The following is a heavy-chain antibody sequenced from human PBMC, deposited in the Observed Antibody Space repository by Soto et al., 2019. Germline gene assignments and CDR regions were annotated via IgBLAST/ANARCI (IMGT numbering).Heavy chain of an antibody. Sequence: EVQLVESGGGLVKPGESLRLSCEASGFTFSRVSMNWVRQGPGKGLEWVASISSGGSDTWYADSVKGRFIISRDNAQNSLFLQMNILRPEDTAMYYCARVAYWGPGTQVTVSS. CDR3: ARVAY. CDR1: GFTFSRVS. CDR2: ISSGGSDT. J-gene: IGHJ4*02. V-gene: IGHV3-21*02.